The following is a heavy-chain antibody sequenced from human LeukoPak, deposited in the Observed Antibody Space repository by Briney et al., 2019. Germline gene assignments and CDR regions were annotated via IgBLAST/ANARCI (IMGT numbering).Heavy chain of an antibody. Sequence: TSETLSLTCAVYGGSFSGYYWSWIRQPPGKGLEWIGEINHSGGTNYNPSLKSRVTISLDTSKNQFSLKLSSVTAADTAVYYCARERGVIRGRYYYYGMDVWGQGTTVTVSS. CDR2: INHSGGT. D-gene: IGHD3-10*01. CDR3: ARERGVIRGRYYYYGMDV. CDR1: GGSFSGYY. J-gene: IGHJ6*02. V-gene: IGHV4-34*01.